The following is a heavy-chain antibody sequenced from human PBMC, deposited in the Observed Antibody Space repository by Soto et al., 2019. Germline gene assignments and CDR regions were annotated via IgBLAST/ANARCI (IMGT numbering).Heavy chain of an antibody. D-gene: IGHD6-13*01. J-gene: IGHJ5*02. CDR1: GFTFSSYS. V-gene: IGHV3-48*02. CDR2: ISSSSSTI. Sequence: GGSLRLSCAASGFTFSSYSMNWVRQAPGKGLEWVSYISSSSSTIYYADSVKGRFTISRDNAKNSLYLQMNSLRDEDTAVYYCARDGRSAAGTRGWFDPWGQGTLVTVSS. CDR3: ARDGRSAAGTRGWFDP.